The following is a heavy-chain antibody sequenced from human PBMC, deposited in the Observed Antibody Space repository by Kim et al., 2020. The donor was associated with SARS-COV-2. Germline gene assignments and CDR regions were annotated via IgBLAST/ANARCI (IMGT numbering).Heavy chain of an antibody. CDR2: IIPILGIA. Sequence: SVKVSCKASGGTFSSYAISWVRQAPGQGLEWMGRIIPILGIANYAQKFQGRVTITADKSTSTAYMELSSLRSEDTAVYYCARDYYGSGRYYRDDAFDILGQGTIVTVSS. J-gene: IGHJ3*02. CDR3: ARDYYGSGRYYRDDAFDI. CDR1: GGTFSSYA. D-gene: IGHD3-10*01. V-gene: IGHV1-69*04.